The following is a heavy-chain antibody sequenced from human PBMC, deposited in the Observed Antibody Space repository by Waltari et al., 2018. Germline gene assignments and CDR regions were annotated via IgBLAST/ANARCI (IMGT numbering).Heavy chain of an antibody. CDR1: GGSFSGYY. D-gene: IGHD2-8*01. Sequence: QVQLQQWGAGLLKPSETLSLTCAVYGGSFSGYYWSWIRQPPGKGLEWIGEINLRGSTNSNPSLKSRVTISVDTSKTQFSLMLSSVTAADTAVYYCARRMGYWGQGTLVTVSS. V-gene: IGHV4-34*01. CDR3: ARRMGY. CDR2: INLRGST. J-gene: IGHJ4*02.